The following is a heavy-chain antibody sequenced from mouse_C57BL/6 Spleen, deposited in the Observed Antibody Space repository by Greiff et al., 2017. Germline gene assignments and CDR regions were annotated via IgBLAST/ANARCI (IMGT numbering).Heavy chain of an antibody. Sequence: VQLVESGAELVKPGASVKISCKASGYAFSSYWMNWVKQRPGKGLEWIGQIYPGDGDTNYNGKFKGKATLTADKSSSTAYMQLSSLTSEDSAVYFCARSGYGNYEAWFAYWGQGTLVTVSA. CDR2: IYPGDGDT. J-gene: IGHJ3*01. D-gene: IGHD2-10*02. CDR1: GYAFSSYW. V-gene: IGHV1-80*01. CDR3: ARSGYGNYEAWFAY.